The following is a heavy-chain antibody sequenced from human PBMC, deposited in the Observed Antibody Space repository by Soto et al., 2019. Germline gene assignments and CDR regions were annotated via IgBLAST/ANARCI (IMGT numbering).Heavy chain of an antibody. J-gene: IGHJ6*02. V-gene: IGHV3-23*01. CDR1: GFTCSPNA. CDR3: PKSRQQLIGYYYYYGMDV. CDR2: ISGNAGST. D-gene: IGHD3-22*01. Sequence: GGPRRLSCAASGFTCSPNAMSWVRQAPGRGLEWVSSISGNAGSTYYADSVKGRLTISRDNSKNTLYLQMNSLRAEDTAVYYCPKSRQQLIGYYYYYGMDVWGQGITLTVSS.